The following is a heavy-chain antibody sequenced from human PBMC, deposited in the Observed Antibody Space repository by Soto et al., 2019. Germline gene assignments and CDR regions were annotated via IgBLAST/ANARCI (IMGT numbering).Heavy chain of an antibody. CDR1: GGSISSGGYY. CDR2: IYYSGST. V-gene: IGHV4-31*03. J-gene: IGHJ4*02. CDR3: ARRDYYGSGSYYNLGPADY. D-gene: IGHD3-10*01. Sequence: SETLSLTCTVSGGSISSGGYYWSWIRQHPGKGLEWIGYIYYSGSTYYNPSLKSRVTISVDTSKNQFSLKLSSVTAADTAVYYCARRDYYGSGSYYNLGPADYWGQGTLVTVSS.